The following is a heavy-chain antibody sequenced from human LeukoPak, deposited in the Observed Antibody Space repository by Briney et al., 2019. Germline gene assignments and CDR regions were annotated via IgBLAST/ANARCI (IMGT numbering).Heavy chain of an antibody. CDR2: INGGGGNT. V-gene: IGHV3-23*01. D-gene: IGHD3-22*01. CDR3: AKTLYYYDSSGYYYVANTPFDY. CDR1: GFTFNSYV. J-gene: IGHJ4*02. Sequence: PGGSLRLSCAASGFTFNSYVMSWVRQAPGKGLEWVSAINGGGGNTYYADSVKGRFTISRDNSKNTLYLQMNSLRAEDTAVYYCAKTLYYYDSSGYYYVANTPFDYWGQGTLVTVSS.